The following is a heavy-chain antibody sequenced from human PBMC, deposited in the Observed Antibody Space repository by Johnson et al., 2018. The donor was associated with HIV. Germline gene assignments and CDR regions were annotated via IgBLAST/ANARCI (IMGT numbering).Heavy chain of an antibody. D-gene: IGHD5-24*01. CDR2: ISYDGSNK. J-gene: IGHJ3*02. CDR1: GFTFSSYA. Sequence: QLVESGGGVVQPGRSLRLSCAASGFTFSSYAMHWVRQAPGKGLEWVAVISYDGSNKYYADSVKGRFTISRDNAKNSLYLQMNSLRAEDTAVYYCARATMSYKVWLQLSAAFDIWGQGTMVTVSS. CDR3: ARATMSYKVWLQLSAAFDI. V-gene: IGHV3-30*04.